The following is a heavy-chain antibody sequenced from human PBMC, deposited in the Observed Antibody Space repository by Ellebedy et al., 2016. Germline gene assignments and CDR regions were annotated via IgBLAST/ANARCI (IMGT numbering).Heavy chain of an antibody. Sequence: GGSLRLSXAASGFTFSSSAMTWVRQAPGKGLDWVSAISGDGDYIYYADSVKGRFTISRDNSKNTLSLQMDSLRAEDTAVYYCAKLGTVVVITYAAHSRPIDSWGQGTLVSVSS. D-gene: IGHD3-22*01. CDR1: GFTFSSSA. CDR2: ISGDGDYI. CDR3: AKLGTVVVITYAAHSRPIDS. J-gene: IGHJ4*02. V-gene: IGHV3-23*01.